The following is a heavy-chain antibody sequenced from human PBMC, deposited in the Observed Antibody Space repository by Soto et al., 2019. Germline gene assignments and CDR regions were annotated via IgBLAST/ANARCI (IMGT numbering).Heavy chain of an antibody. Sequence: GGSLRLSCDASGFTFSRYWMTWVRQAPGEGLEWVANICPDGSDTYYVDYVKGRFTISRDNSKNTLYLQMNSLRAEDTAVYYCARSSGGSYEDAFDIWGQGTMVTVSS. D-gene: IGHD1-26*01. CDR3: ARSSGGSYEDAFDI. CDR2: ICPDGSDT. CDR1: GFTFSRYW. J-gene: IGHJ3*02. V-gene: IGHV3-7*01.